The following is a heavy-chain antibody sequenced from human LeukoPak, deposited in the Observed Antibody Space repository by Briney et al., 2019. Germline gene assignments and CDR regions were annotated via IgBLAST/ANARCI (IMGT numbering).Heavy chain of an antibody. V-gene: IGHV3-53*01. D-gene: IGHD3-22*01. CDR2: IYSGGST. Sequence: GGSLRLSCAASGFIVSSNYMSWVRQAPGKGLEWVSVIYSGGSTYYADSVKGRFTISRGNSKNTLYLQMNSLRAEDTAVYYCARYYYDGSGYPYYFDYWGQGTLVTVSS. J-gene: IGHJ4*02. CDR1: GFIVSSNY. CDR3: ARYYYDGSGYPYYFDY.